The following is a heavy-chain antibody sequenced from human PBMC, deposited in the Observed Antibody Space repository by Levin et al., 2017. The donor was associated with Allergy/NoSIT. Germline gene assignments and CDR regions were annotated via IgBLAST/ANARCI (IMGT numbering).Heavy chain of an antibody. D-gene: IGHD2-2*01. V-gene: IGHV3-48*02. J-gene: IGHJ4*02. CDR1: GFTFTHYY. CDR2: ITTRSSAI. CDR3: ARGRPVSVVLPGRDFDY. Sequence: QTGGSLRLSCAASGFTFTHYYMNWVRQAPGKGLEWVSHITTRSSAIYYADSVKGRFTISRDNAKNSLYLQMNSLRDEDTAVYYCARGRPVSVVLPGRDFDYWGQGTLVTVSS.